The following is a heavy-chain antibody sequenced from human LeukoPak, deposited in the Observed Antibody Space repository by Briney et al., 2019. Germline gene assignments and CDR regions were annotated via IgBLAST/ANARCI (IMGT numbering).Heavy chain of an antibody. D-gene: IGHD6-19*01. CDR3: ARDMSSGFDY. Sequence: SETLSLTCTVSGGSISSYYWSWIRQPPGKGLEWIGYIYYSGSTNYNPSLKSRVTISVDTSKNQFSLKLSSVTAADAAVYYCARDMSSGFDYWGQGTLVTVSS. CDR2: IYYSGST. J-gene: IGHJ4*02. CDR1: GGSISSYY. V-gene: IGHV4-59*01.